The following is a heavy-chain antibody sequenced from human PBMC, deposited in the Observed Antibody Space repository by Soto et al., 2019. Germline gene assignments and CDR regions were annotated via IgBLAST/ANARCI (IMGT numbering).Heavy chain of an antibody. Sequence: ASVKVSCKASGGTFSSYAISWVRQAPGQGLEWMGGIIPIFGTANYAQKFQGRVTITADESTSTAYMELSSLRSEDTAVYYCARGAIHYYDSSGYYYYYGMDVWGQGTTVTVSS. V-gene: IGHV1-69*13. J-gene: IGHJ6*02. CDR2: IIPIFGTA. CDR1: GGTFSSYA. D-gene: IGHD3-22*01. CDR3: ARGAIHYYDSSGYYYYYGMDV.